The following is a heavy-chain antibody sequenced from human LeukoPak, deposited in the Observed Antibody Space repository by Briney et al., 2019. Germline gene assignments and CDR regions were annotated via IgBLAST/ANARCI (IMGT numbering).Heavy chain of an antibody. CDR1: GGSISSYY. Sequence: PSETLSLTCTVSGGSISSYYWSWIRQPAGKGLEWIGRIYTSGSTNYNPSLKSRVTMSVDTSKNQFSLKLSSVTAADTAVYYCAREREAARRHYYYYMDVWGKGTTVTVSS. J-gene: IGHJ6*03. V-gene: IGHV4-4*07. CDR3: AREREAARRHYYYYMDV. D-gene: IGHD6-6*01. CDR2: IYTSGST.